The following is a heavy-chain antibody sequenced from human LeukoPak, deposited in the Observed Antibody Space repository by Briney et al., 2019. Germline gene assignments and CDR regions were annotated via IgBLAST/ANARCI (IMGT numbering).Heavy chain of an antibody. D-gene: IGHD3-10*01. Sequence: SETLSLTCAVYGGSFSGYYWSWIRQPPGKGLEWIGEINHSGSTNYNPSLKSRVTISVDTSKNQFSLKLSSVTAADTAVYYCAINSGSYDALDPWGQGTLVTVSS. CDR1: GGSFSGYY. V-gene: IGHV4-34*01. CDR3: AINSGSYDALDP. J-gene: IGHJ5*02. CDR2: INHSGST.